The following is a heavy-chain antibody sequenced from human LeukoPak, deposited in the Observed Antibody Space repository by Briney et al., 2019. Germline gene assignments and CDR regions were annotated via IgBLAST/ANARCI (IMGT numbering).Heavy chain of an antibody. D-gene: IGHD5-12*01. CDR1: GFTFSSYA. CDR2: ISYDGSNK. Sequence: GRSLRLSCAASGFTFSSYAMHWVRQAPGKGLEWVAVISYDGSNKYYADSVKGRFTISRDNSKNTLYLQMNSLRAEDTAVYYRARTNIVATISPTSKEDYWGQGTLVTVSS. J-gene: IGHJ4*02. V-gene: IGHV3-30*04. CDR3: ARTNIVATISPTSKEDY.